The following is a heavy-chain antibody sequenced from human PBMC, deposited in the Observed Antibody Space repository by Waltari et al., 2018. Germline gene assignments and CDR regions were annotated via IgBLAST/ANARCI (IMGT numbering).Heavy chain of an antibody. V-gene: IGHV3-7*02. CDR1: GFSFSSYW. CDR3: ASVRSGWDF. J-gene: IGHJ4*02. CDR2: IKQDGSDK. D-gene: IGHD6-19*01. Sequence: EVQLVESGGGLVHPGGSLRLSCEASGFSFSSYWMSWVRQAPGKGLEWVASIKQDGSDKHYMDSVRGRFTISRDNAKKSLYLEMNRLIDDDTAVYYCASVRSGWDFWGQGTLVTVSS.